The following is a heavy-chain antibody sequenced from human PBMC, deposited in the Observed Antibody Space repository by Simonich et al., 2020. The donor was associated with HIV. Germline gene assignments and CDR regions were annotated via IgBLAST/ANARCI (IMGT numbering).Heavy chain of an antibody. CDR1: GFTFSSYW. CDR3: ARETGEGYFDI. CDR2: LSRSSSYI. Sequence: QLVESGGGLVKPGGSLRLSCAASGFTFSSYWMNWVRQAPGEVMWWGIALSRSSSYIYSADSVQGRFTIFRDNAKNSLYLQMNSLRAEDTAVYYCARETGEGYFDIWGRGTLLTVSS. J-gene: IGHJ2*01. V-gene: IGHV3-21*02. D-gene: IGHD7-27*01.